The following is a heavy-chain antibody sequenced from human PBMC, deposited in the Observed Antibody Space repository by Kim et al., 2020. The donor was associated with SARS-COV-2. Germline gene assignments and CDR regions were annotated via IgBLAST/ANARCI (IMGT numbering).Heavy chain of an antibody. CDR1: GFTFSDYY. Sequence: GGSLRLSCAASGFTFSDYYMSWIRQAPGKGLEWVSYISSSGSTIYYADSVKGRFTISRDNAKNSLYLQMNSLRAEDTAVYYCARVWDEYSSSWYYTRTYYFDYWGQGTLVTVSS. V-gene: IGHV3-11*01. CDR3: ARVWDEYSSSWYYTRTYYFDY. J-gene: IGHJ4*02. D-gene: IGHD6-13*01. CDR2: ISSSGSTI.